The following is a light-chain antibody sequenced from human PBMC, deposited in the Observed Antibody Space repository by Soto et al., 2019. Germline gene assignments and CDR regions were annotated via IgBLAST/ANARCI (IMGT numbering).Light chain of an antibody. CDR2: GAS. CDR1: QSVSSSH. V-gene: IGKV3-20*01. Sequence: EIVLTQSPGTLSLSPGDRATLSCRASQSVSSSHLAWYQQKPGQAPRLLIYGASNRATGIPDRFSGSGSGTDFTLTISRLEPEDFAVYYCQQYGGSPRYTFGQGTKLDIK. J-gene: IGKJ2*01. CDR3: QQYGGSPRYT.